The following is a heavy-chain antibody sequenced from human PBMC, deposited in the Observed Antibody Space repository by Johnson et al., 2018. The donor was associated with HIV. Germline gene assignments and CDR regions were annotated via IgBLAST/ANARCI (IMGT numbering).Heavy chain of an antibody. J-gene: IGHJ3*02. CDR3: VRVGYSSAYYRDAFDI. V-gene: IGHV3-7*02. Sequence: VQLVESGGGLVQPGGSLRLFCTASRFTFATYWMSWVRQAPGKGLEWVANIKQDGSEKSFVDSVKGRFTISRENAKNSLYLQMNSLTAGDMAVYYCVRVGYSSAYYRDAFDIWGQGTLVTVSS. D-gene: IGHD3-22*01. CDR1: RFTFATYW. CDR2: IKQDGSEK.